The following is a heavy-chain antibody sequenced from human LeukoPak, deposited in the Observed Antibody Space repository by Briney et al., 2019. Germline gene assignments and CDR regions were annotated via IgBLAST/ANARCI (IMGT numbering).Heavy chain of an antibody. CDR3: AGGSGWSFDY. Sequence: PGGSLRLSCAASGSTFSNYWMNWVRQAPGKGLEWVANIKQDGSEKYYVDSVKGRFTISRDSAKNSLYLQMNSLRAEDTAVYYCAGGSGWSFDYWGQGTLVTVSS. J-gene: IGHJ4*02. CDR2: IKQDGSEK. V-gene: IGHV3-7*01. CDR1: GSTFSNYW. D-gene: IGHD6-19*01.